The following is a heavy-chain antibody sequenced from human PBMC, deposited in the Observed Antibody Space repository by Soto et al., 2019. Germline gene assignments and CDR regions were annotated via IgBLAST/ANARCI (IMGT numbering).Heavy chain of an antibody. V-gene: IGHV5-51*01. D-gene: IGHD3-22*01. CDR2: IYPGDSDT. CDR3: ARQFSTYYYDSSGLAY. CDR1: GYSFTSYW. Sequence: GESLKISCKGSGYSFTSYWIGWVRQMPGKGLEWMGIIYPGDSDTRYSPSFQGQVTISADKSISTAYLQWSSLKASDTAMYYCARQFSTYYYDSSGLAYWGQGTLVTVSS. J-gene: IGHJ4*02.